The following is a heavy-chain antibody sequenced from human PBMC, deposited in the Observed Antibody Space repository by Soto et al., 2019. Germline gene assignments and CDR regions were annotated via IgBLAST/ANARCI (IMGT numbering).Heavy chain of an antibody. CDR3: ERERVRTTEGAYSFDR. J-gene: IGHJ3*01. CDR1: GCVFSNYF. Sequence: ASVKRSCKSSGCVFSNYFMHWVRQAPGQGLEWMGYINPQSGGSKYEDNFQGRVTMTRDTPKTTVYMELRGLTSDDTAVYYCERERVRTTEGAYSFDRWGQG. D-gene: IGHD3-10*01. V-gene: IGHV1-2*02. CDR2: INPQSGGS.